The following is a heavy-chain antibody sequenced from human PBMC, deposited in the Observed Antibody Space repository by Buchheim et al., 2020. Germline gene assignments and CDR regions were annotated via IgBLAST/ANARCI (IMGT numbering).Heavy chain of an antibody. D-gene: IGHD5-12*01. CDR2: IYYSGST. Sequence: QVQLQESGPGLVKPSETLSLTCTVSGGSISSYYWSWIRQPPGKGLEWIGYIYYSGSTNYNPSLKSRVTISVDTSKNQFSLKLSSVTAADTAVYYCARDLSGGYSDYWGQGTL. J-gene: IGHJ4*02. CDR3: ARDLSGGYSDY. V-gene: IGHV4-59*01. CDR1: GGSISSYY.